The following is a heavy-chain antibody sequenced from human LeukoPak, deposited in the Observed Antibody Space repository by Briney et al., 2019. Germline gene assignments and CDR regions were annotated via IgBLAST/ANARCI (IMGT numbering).Heavy chain of an antibody. Sequence: SGTLSLTCAVSGGSNSSSNWWSWVRQPPGKGLEWIGAIYHSGSTNYNPSLKSRVTITVDKSKNQFSLKLRPVTAADTAVYYCARRLHSSSWYQPFRGWFDPWGQGTLVTVSS. D-gene: IGHD6-13*01. CDR3: ARRLHSSSWYQPFRGWFDP. CDR2: IYHSGST. V-gene: IGHV4-4*02. CDR1: GGSNSSSNW. J-gene: IGHJ5*02.